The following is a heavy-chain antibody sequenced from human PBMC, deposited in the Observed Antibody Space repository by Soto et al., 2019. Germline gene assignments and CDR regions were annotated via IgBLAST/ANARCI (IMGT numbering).Heavy chain of an antibody. CDR1: GFTFNNYG. CDR3: TKDGRFDSDGSLYYYYYGMDV. D-gene: IGHD2-15*01. CDR2: ISNDGSNK. Sequence: HPRGSLRLSCAASGFTFNNYGMNFFRQAPGKWLEWVAIISNDGSNKYYIESVRGRFTISRDNSKNMLFLQMNSLRVEDTAVYFCTKDGRFDSDGSLYYYYYGMDVWGQGTTVTVSS. J-gene: IGHJ6*02. V-gene: IGHV3-30*18.